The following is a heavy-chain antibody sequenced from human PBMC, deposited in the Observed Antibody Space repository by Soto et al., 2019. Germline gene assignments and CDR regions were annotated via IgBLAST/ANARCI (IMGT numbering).Heavy chain of an antibody. J-gene: IGHJ4*01. CDR2: ISSSGSAI. D-gene: IGHD3-10*01. V-gene: IGHV3-11*01. CDR3: ARDPYYYGSGSYQYYFDY. CDR1: GFTFSDYY. Sequence: PGGSLRLSCAASGFTFSDYYMSWIRQAPGKGLEWVSYISSSGSAIYYADSVKGRSTISRDNAKNSLYLQMNSLRAEDTAVYYCARDPYYYGSGSYQYYFDYWGQGTLVTVSS.